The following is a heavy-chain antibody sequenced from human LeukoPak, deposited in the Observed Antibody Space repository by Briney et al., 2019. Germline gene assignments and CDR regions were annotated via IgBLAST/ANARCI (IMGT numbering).Heavy chain of an antibody. CDR2: IYYSGST. CDR1: GGSISSYY. J-gene: IGHJ4*02. Sequence: SETLSLTCTVSGGSISSYYWSWIRQPPGKGLEWIGYIYYSGSTNYNPSLKSRVTISVDTSKIQFSLKLSSVTAADTAVYYCARWGIAADFDYWGQGTLVTVSS. D-gene: IGHD6-13*01. CDR3: ARWGIAADFDY. V-gene: IGHV4-59*01.